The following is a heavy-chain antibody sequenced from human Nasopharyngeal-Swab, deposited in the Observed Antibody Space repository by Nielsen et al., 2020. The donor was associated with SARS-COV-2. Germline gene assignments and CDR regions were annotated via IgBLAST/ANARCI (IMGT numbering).Heavy chain of an antibody. CDR2: ISYGGSNK. Sequence: GESLKISCAASGFTFSSYAMHWVRQAPGKGLEWVAVISYGGSNKYYADSVKGRFTISRDNSKNTLYLQMNSLRAEDTAVYYCARAVAGYYYMDVWGKGTTVTVSS. CDR3: ARAVAGYYYMDV. CDR1: GFTFSSYA. J-gene: IGHJ6*03. V-gene: IGHV3-30-3*01. D-gene: IGHD6-19*01.